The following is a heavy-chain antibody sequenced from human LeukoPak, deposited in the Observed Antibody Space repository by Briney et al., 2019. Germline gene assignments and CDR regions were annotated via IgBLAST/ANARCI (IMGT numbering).Heavy chain of an antibody. D-gene: IGHD6-13*01. CDR1: GFTFSTYW. J-gene: IGHJ4*02. Sequence: GGSLKLSCAASGFTFSTYWMSWVRQAPGKGLEWVANIKQDGSEKYYVDSVKGRFTISRDNAKNSLYLQMNSLRAEDTAMYYCARDSAGNDYWGQGTLVTVSS. CDR3: ARDSAGNDY. CDR2: IKQDGSEK. V-gene: IGHV3-7*01.